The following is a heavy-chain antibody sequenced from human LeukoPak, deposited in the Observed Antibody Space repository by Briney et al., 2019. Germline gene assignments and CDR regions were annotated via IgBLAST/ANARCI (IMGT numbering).Heavy chain of an antibody. Sequence: SETLSLTCTVSGYSISSGHFWSWIRQPPGKGLEWIGSVYGSGTTSYDPPLRSRVSISADTSKNHFSLELSSVTAADTAVYYCASVGGGSPYWGQGTLVTVSS. D-gene: IGHD3-16*01. CDR3: ASVGGGSPY. J-gene: IGHJ4*02. V-gene: IGHV4-38-2*02. CDR2: VYGSGTT. CDR1: GYSISSGHF.